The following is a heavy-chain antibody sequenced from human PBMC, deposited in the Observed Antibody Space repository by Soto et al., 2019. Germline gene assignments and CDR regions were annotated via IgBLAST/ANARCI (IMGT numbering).Heavy chain of an antibody. CDR3: VRDDRWAFDF. Sequence: EVHLVESGGGLVQSGGSLRVSCAASGFTFSNYAMNWVRQAPGKGLEWVSYISIGSGSIFYADSVKGRFTISRDDAKNSLYLQMNTLRDEDTAVYYCVRDDRWAFDFWGQGTMVTVSS. CDR1: GFTFSNYA. V-gene: IGHV3-48*02. D-gene: IGHD3-22*01. J-gene: IGHJ3*01. CDR2: ISIGSGSI.